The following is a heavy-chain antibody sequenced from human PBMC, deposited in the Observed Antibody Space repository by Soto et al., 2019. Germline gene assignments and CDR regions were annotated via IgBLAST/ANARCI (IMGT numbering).Heavy chain of an antibody. CDR2: ISGSGGST. V-gene: IGHV3-23*01. CDR1: GFTFSSYA. Sequence: GGSLRLSCAASGFTFSSYAMSWVRQAPGKGLEWVSAISGSGGSTYYADSVKGRFTISRDNSKNTLYLQMNSLRAEDTAVYYCAKDMHCSGGSCYSSRFDYWGQGTLVTVSS. D-gene: IGHD2-15*01. CDR3: AKDMHCSGGSCYSSRFDY. J-gene: IGHJ4*02.